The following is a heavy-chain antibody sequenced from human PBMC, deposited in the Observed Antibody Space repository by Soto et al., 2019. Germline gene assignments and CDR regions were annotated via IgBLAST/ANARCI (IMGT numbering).Heavy chain of an antibody. CDR3: ARGRGTISGYYPFFAY. J-gene: IGHJ4*02. V-gene: IGHV4-31*03. Sequence: SETLSLTCTVSGGSISSGGYYWSWIRQHPGKGLEWIGYIYYSGSTYYNPSLKSRVTISVDTSKNQFSLKLSSVTAADTAVYYCARGRGTISGYYPFFAYWGQGTLVTVSS. D-gene: IGHD3-22*01. CDR2: IYYSGST. CDR1: GGSISSGGYY.